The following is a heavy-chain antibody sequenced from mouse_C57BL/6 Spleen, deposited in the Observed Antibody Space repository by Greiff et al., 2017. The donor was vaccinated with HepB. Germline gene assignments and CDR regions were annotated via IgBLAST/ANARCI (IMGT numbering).Heavy chain of an antibody. CDR3: AIYANCLAY. D-gene: IGHD4-1*02. CDR1: GYTFTSYW. V-gene: IGHV1-53*01. Sequence: QVQLQQPGTELVKPGASVKLSCKASGYTFTSYWMHWVKQRPGQGLEWIGNINPSTGGTNYNEKFKSKATLTVDKSSSQAYMQLSSLTSDDSSVYYFAIYANCLAYWGQGTLVTVSA. J-gene: IGHJ3*01. CDR2: INPSTGGT.